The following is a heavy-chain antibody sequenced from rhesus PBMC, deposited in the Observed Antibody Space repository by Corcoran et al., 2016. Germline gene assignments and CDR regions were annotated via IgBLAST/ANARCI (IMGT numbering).Heavy chain of an antibody. CDR1: GGPISDTYR. J-gene: IGHJ4*01. Sequence: QVQLQESGPGVVKPSETLSLTCAVSGGPISDTYRWSWVRQAPGKGLEWIGYIDGSSTSTNYNPSLKSRVTISKDTSKTQFSLKLSSGTAADTALYYCARDHWGSSYDYWGQGVLVTVSS. V-gene: IGHV4S10*01. D-gene: IGHD6-43*01. CDR3: ARDHWGSSYDY. CDR2: IDGSSTST.